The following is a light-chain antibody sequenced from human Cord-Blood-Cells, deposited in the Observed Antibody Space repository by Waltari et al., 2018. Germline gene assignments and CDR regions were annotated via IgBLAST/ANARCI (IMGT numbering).Light chain of an antibody. Sequence: DIQLTQSPSFLSASVGDRVTITFLASQGISSYLAWYQQKPGKAPKLLIYAASTLQSGVPSRFSGSGSGTEFTLTISSLQPEDFATYYCQQLNSYPQALTFGGGTKVEIK. CDR1: QGISSY. CDR2: AAS. V-gene: IGKV1-9*01. J-gene: IGKJ4*01. CDR3: QQLNSYPQALT.